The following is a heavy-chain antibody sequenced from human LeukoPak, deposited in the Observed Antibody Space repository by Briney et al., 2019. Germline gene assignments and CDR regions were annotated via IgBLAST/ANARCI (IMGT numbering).Heavy chain of an antibody. CDR3: ARVEIAVAPDY. D-gene: IGHD6-19*01. Sequence: PGGSLRLSCAASGFTFSDYYMSWIRQAPGKGLEWVSYISSSGSTIYYADSGKGRFTISRDNAKNSLYLQMNRLRAEDTAVYYCARVEIAVAPDYWGQGTLVTVSS. CDR1: GFTFSDYY. CDR2: ISSSGSTI. J-gene: IGHJ4*02. V-gene: IGHV3-11*04.